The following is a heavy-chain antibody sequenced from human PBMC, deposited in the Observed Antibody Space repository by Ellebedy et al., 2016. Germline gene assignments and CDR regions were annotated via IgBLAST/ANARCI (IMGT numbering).Heavy chain of an antibody. J-gene: IGHJ4*02. Sequence: GGSLRLSCAASGFIFSTYTMNWVRQAPGQGLEWVASISSSSTNIHYADSVKGRFTTSRDNSKNTLYLQLNSLRAEDTAIYYCARGGMQYFEYWGQGTLVTVSS. D-gene: IGHD2-8*01. CDR2: ISSSSTNI. CDR3: ARGGMQYFEY. CDR1: GFIFSTYT. V-gene: IGHV3-21*04.